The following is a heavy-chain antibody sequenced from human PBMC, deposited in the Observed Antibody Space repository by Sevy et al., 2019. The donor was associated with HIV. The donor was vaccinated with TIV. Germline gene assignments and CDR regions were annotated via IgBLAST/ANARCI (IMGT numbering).Heavy chain of an antibody. J-gene: IGHJ6*03. CDR2: IRNRPNTYTT. D-gene: IGHD2-21*01. CDR3: VRGPNCGVGGCQQISPYCLDV. V-gene: IGHV3-72*01. Sequence: GGSLRLSCAASGFTFSDHYVDWVRQAPGKGLEWVGRIRNRPNTYTTEDAASVEGRFTISRDDSKNSLYPQMNSLKTEDSAVYYCVRGPNCGVGGCQQISPYCLDVWGKGATVTVSS. CDR1: GFTFSDHY.